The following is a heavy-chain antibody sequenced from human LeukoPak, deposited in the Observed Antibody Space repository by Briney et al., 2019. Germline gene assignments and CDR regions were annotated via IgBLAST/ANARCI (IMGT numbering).Heavy chain of an antibody. CDR2: ISYSGST. J-gene: IGHJ4*02. Sequence: SETLSLTCSVSGGSITGYYWNWIRQSPGKGLEWIGSISYSGSTKYNPSLKSRVTISIDTSKNRFSLKVSSVIAADTAMYYCARGGSRSYTSSTLDYWGQGTLVTVSS. CDR1: GGSITGYY. CDR3: ARGGSRSYTSSTLDY. D-gene: IGHD6-6*01. V-gene: IGHV4-59*12.